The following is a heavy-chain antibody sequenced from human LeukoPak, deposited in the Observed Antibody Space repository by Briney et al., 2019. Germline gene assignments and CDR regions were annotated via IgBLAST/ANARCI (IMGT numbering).Heavy chain of an antibody. Sequence: PGGSLRLSCAASGFTFDDYGMSWVRHAPGKGLEWVSGINWNGGSTGYADSVKGRFTISRDNAKNSLYLQMNSLRAEDTSLYYCARDLGPITLSGFNYWGQGTPVTVSS. V-gene: IGHV3-20*04. D-gene: IGHD5-12*01. CDR3: ARDLGPITLSGFNY. CDR1: GFTFDDYG. J-gene: IGHJ4*02. CDR2: INWNGGST.